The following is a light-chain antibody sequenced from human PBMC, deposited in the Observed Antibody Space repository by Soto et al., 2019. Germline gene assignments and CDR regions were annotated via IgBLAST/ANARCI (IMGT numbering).Light chain of an antibody. CDR1: QTINNN. Sequence: VMMQAHGTRYVSAGERATLSCRASQTINNNVAWYQLKDGQVPRLLIYGASTRAAGVPARFRGSGSGTEFTLTISSLQSEDIAVDYCQQGGTFGPGTKVDIK. CDR2: GAS. CDR3: QQGGT. J-gene: IGKJ3*01. V-gene: IGKV3-15*01.